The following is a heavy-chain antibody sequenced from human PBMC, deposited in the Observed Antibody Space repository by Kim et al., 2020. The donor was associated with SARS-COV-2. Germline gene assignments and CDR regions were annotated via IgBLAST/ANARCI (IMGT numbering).Heavy chain of an antibody. CDR2: ISYDGSNK. D-gene: IGHD6-19*01. J-gene: IGHJ4*02. CDR3: ARALLAVAGTMFDY. CDR1: GFTFSSYA. V-gene: IGHV3-30-3*01. Sequence: GGSLRLSCAASGFTFSSYAMHWVRQAPGKGLEWVAVISYDGSNKYYADSVKGRFTISRDNSKNTLYLQMNSLRAEDTAVYYCARALLAVAGTMFDYWGQGTLVTVSS.